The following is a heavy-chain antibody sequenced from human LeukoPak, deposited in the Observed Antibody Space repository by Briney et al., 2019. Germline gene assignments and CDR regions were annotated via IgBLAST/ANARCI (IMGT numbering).Heavy chain of an antibody. CDR1: GFTFSHYW. CDR2: IDPDGSEK. Sequence: AGSLRLSCAASGFTFSHYWMAWVRQAPAKGLEWVANIDPDGSEKQYGDSVKGLFTTSRDNAKSSLYLQMNSLRAEDTAIYYCARIYYFGDNNWRYFDNWGQGTLVTVSS. V-gene: IGHV3-7*01. D-gene: IGHD3-10*01. J-gene: IGHJ4*02. CDR3: ARIYYFGDNNWRYFDN.